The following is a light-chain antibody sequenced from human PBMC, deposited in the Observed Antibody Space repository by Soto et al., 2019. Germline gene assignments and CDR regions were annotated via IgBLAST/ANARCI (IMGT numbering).Light chain of an antibody. J-gene: IGKJ5*01. Sequence: EIVLTQSPAILSLSPGERATLSCRASQSVRSYLAWYQQKSGQAPRLLIYDASNRATGIPAMFSGSGSGTDFPLTISSLDPEDVAVYYWQQRSNWITFGQGTRLEIK. CDR1: QSVRSY. CDR3: QQRSNWIT. CDR2: DAS. V-gene: IGKV3-11*01.